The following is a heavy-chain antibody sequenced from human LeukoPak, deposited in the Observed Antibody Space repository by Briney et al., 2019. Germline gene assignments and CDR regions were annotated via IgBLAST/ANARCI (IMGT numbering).Heavy chain of an antibody. V-gene: IGHV4-59*01. CDR1: GGSISSYY. CDR3: AGERTSEGGRSFDY. J-gene: IGHJ4*02. Sequence: SETLSLTCTVSGGSISSYYWSWIRQPPGKGLEWIGYIYYSGSTNYNPSLKSRVTISVDTSKNQFSLKLSSVTAADTAVYYCAGERTSEGGRSFDYWGQGTLVTVSS. CDR2: IYYSGST. D-gene: IGHD1-26*01.